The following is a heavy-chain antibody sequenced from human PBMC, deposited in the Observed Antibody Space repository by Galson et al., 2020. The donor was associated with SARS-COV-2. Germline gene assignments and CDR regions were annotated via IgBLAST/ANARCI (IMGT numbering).Heavy chain of an antibody. D-gene: IGHD3-22*01. CDR3: ARDSSGYYENFDY. CDR1: AGSFSGYY. CDR2: INHSGST. V-gene: IGHV4-34*01. J-gene: IGHJ4*02. Sequence: SETLSLTCAVYAGSFSGYYWSWIRQPPGKGLEWIGEINHSGSTNYNPSLKSRVTISVDTSKNQFSLKLRAVTAADTAVYYCARDSSGYYENFDYWGQGTLVTVSS.